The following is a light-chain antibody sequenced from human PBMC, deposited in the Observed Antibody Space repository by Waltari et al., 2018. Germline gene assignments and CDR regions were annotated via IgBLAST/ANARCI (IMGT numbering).Light chain of an antibody. CDR2: DVG. CDR1: SSDIGGYKY. Sequence: QSALTQPRSVSGSPGQSVTLSCTGTSSDIGGYKYFSWYQQHPGTAPKLVIYDVGERPSGVPDLFAGPKAGNTASLTISGLQTDDEADYYCCSYAGRYTSVFGGGTRVTVL. V-gene: IGLV2-11*01. J-gene: IGLJ2*01. CDR3: CSYAGRYTSV.